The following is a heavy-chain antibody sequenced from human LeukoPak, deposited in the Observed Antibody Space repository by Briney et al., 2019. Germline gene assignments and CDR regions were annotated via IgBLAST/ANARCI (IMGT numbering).Heavy chain of an antibody. CDR3: ARWDYFDSVGHPLSAMEI. D-gene: IGHD3-9*01. CDR2: ISYDGSDK. Sequence: GGSLRLSCAGSGFTFSSFGMHWVRQAPGKGLDWVAVISYDGSDKYYAESVKGRFTISRDSSKNTLYLQMNSLRVEDTAMYYCARWDYFDSVGHPLSAMEIWGQGTMVTVSP. V-gene: IGHV3-30-3*01. J-gene: IGHJ3*02. CDR1: GFTFSSFG.